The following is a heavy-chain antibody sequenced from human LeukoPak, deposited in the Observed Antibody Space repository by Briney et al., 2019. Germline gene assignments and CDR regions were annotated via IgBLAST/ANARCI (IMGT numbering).Heavy chain of an antibody. V-gene: IGHV4-39*01. D-gene: IGHD2-2*01. CDR1: GGSISSSSYY. Sequence: SETLSLTCTVSGGSISSSSYYWDWIRQPPGKGLEWLGSIYYSGSTYYNPSLKSRVTISVDTSKNQFSLKLSSVTAADTAVYYCARHRGYQLLAVGSYYFDYWGQGTLVTVSS. J-gene: IGHJ4*02. CDR3: ARHRGYQLLAVGSYYFDY. CDR2: IYYSGST.